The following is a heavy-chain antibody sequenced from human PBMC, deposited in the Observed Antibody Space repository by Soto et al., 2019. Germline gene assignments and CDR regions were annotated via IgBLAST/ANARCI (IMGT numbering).Heavy chain of an antibody. Sequence: GGSLRLSCAASGFTFSSYAMSWVRQAPGKGLEWVSAISGSGGSTYYADSVKGRFTISRDNSKNTLYLQMNSLRAEDTAVYYCAKDRMSSSGWPGIYFDYWGQGTLVTVSS. CDR2: ISGSGGST. J-gene: IGHJ4*02. CDR3: AKDRMSSSGWPGIYFDY. D-gene: IGHD6-19*01. CDR1: GFTFSSYA. V-gene: IGHV3-23*01.